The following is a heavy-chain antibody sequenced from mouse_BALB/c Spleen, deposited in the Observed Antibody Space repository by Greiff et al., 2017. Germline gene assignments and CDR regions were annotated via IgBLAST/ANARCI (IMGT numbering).Heavy chain of an antibody. CDR3: AREGYYWFAY. J-gene: IGHJ3*01. D-gene: IGHD2-3*01. CDR2: ISSGSSTI. Sequence: EVQLVESGGGLVQPGGSRKLSCAASGFTFSSFGMHWVRQAPEKGLEWVAYISSGSSTIYYADTVKGRFTISRDNPKNTLFLQMTSLRSEDTAMYYCAREGYYWFAYWGQGTLVTVSA. V-gene: IGHV5-17*02. CDR1: GFTFSSFG.